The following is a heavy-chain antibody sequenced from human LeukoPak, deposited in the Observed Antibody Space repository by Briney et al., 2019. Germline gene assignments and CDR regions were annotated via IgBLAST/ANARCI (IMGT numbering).Heavy chain of an antibody. CDR3: TREDGLGSYYSSFVY. D-gene: IGHD3-10*01. V-gene: IGHV3-73*01. CDR1: GFTFSGSA. Sequence: GGSLRLSCAASGFTFSGSAMHWVRQAPGTGLEWVGRIRSKANSYATAYAASVKGRFTISRDDSKNTAYLQMNSLKTEDTAVDYCTREDGLGSYYSSFVYWGQGTLVTVSS. CDR2: IRSKANSYAT. J-gene: IGHJ4*02.